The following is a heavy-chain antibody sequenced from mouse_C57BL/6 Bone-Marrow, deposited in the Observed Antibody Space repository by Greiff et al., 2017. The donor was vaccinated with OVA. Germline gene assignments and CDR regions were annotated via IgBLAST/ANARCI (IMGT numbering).Heavy chain of an antibody. J-gene: IGHJ3*01. CDR2: IHPNSGST. D-gene: IGHD1-1*01. V-gene: IGHV1-64*01. CDR3: ARLDYYGSRVAWFAY. Sequence: QVQLQQPGAELVKPGASVKLSCKASGYTFTSYWMHWVKQRPGQGLEWIGMIHPNSGSTNYNEKFTSKATLTVDKSSSTAYMQRSSLTSEDSAVYYCARLDYYGSRVAWFAYWGQGTLVTVSA. CDR1: GYTFTSYW.